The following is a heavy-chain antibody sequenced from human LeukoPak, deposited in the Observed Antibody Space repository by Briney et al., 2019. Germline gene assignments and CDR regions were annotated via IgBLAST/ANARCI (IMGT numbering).Heavy chain of an antibody. D-gene: IGHD6-19*01. CDR3: ARGATGIAVAGTTPVGCDC. CDR2: IYHSGST. J-gene: IGHJ4*02. Sequence: SETLSLTCTVSGYSISSGYYWGWIRQPPGKGLEWIGYIYHSGSTYYNPSLKSRVTISVDTPKNQFSLKLSSVTAADTALYYCARGATGIAVAGTTPVGCDCWGQGTLVTVSS. V-gene: IGHV4-38-2*02. CDR1: GYSISSGYY.